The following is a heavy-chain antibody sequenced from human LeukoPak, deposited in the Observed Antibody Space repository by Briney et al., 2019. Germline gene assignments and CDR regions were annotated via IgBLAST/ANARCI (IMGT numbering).Heavy chain of an antibody. J-gene: IGHJ4*02. CDR3: ARSSSWYWQYYFDY. D-gene: IGHD6-13*01. V-gene: IGHV4-34*01. CDR2: INHSGST. Sequence: LETLSLTCAVYGGSFSGYYWSWIRQPLGKGLEWIGEINHSGSTNYNPSLKSRVTISVDTSKNQFSLKLSSVTAADTAVYYCARSSSWYWQYYFDYWGQGTLVTVSS. CDR1: GGSFSGYY.